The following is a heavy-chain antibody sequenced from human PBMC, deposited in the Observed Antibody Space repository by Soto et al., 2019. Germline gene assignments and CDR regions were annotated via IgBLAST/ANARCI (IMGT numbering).Heavy chain of an antibody. CDR1: GGTFSSYA. CDR2: IIPIFGTA. J-gene: IGHJ6*02. D-gene: IGHD4-17*01. Sequence: SVKVSSKASGGTFSSYAISWVRQAPGQGLEWMGGIIPIFGTANYAQKFQGRVTITADESTSTAYMELSSLRSEDTAVYYCASWGYGDYLYYYGMDVWGQGTTVTVSS. CDR3: ASWGYGDYLYYYGMDV. V-gene: IGHV1-69*13.